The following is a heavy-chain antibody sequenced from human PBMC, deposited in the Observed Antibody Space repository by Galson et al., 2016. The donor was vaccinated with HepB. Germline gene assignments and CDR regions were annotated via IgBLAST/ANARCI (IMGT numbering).Heavy chain of an antibody. J-gene: IGHJ6*03. CDR3: ARHTEKFGLYYYYHMDV. CDR2: IHPGDSDA. Sequence: QSGAEVKKPGESLKISCKGSGYSFTTYWVAWVRHMPGKGLEWMGFIHPGDSDARYSPSFEGQVTISADKSLSTVYLQWSSLKASDTAIYYCARHTEKFGLYYYYHMDVWGQGTSVTVSS. V-gene: IGHV5-51*01. D-gene: IGHD3-10*01. CDR1: GYSFTTYW.